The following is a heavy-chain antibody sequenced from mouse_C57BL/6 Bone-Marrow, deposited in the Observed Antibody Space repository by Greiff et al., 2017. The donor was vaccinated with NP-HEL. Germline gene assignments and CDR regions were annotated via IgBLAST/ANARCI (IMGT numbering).Heavy chain of an antibody. CDR2: IYPGDGDT. CDR1: GYAFSSYW. D-gene: IGHD2-3*01. V-gene: IGHV1-80*01. J-gene: IGHJ3*01. Sequence: QVHVKQSGAELVKPGASVKISCKASGYAFSSYWMNWVKQRPGKGLEWIGQIYPGDGDTNYNGKFKGKATLTADKSSSTAYMQLSSLTSEDSAVYFCAREDDGYYEFAYWGQGTLVTVSA. CDR3: AREDDGYYEFAY.